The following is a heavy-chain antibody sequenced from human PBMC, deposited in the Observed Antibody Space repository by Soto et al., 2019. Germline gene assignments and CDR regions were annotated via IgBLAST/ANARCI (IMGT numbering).Heavy chain of an antibody. D-gene: IGHD3-10*01. CDR3: AGDPYYYGSAF. CDR2: ISGGGTTI. V-gene: IGHV3-11*01. Sequence: QVQLVESGGGLVEPGRSLRLSCAASGFRFSDHYMTWIRQAPGKGLEWVSKISGGGTTIYYADSVKGRFTVSRDNAKNSLYLQMTSLRAEDTAVYYCAGDPYYYGSAFWGQGTLVTVSS. J-gene: IGHJ4*02. CDR1: GFRFSDHY.